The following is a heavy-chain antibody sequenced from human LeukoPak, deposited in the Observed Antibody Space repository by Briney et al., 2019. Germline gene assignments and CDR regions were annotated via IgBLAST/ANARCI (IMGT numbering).Heavy chain of an antibody. CDR1: GFTFTTYS. V-gene: IGHV3-48*01. J-gene: IGHJ6*03. D-gene: IGHD6-13*01. CDR2: ISSSSSTI. CDR3: ARGSFSSRGYYYYMDV. Sequence: GGSLRLSCEASGFTFTTYSMTWVRQAPGKGLEWVSYISSSSSTIYYADSVKGRFTISRDNAKNSLYLQMNSLRAEDTAVYYCARGSFSSRGYYYYMDVWGKGTTVTISS.